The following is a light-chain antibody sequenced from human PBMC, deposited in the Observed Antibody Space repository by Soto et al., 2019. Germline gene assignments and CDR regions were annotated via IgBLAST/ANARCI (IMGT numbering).Light chain of an antibody. CDR3: QQYNNLPPDT. J-gene: IGKJ2*01. Sequence: EIILTQSPASLSVSPGERATLSCRASQSVNNNLAWYQQKPGQAPRLLIYGASSRANGIPGRFRGSGSGTEFTLTITSLQSEDFGVYFCQQYNNLPPDTFGQGTKLEIK. CDR1: QSVNNN. V-gene: IGKV3-15*01. CDR2: GAS.